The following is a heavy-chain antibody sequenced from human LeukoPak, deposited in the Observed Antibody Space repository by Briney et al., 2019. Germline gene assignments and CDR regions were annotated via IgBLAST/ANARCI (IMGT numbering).Heavy chain of an antibody. D-gene: IGHD2-15*01. J-gene: IGHJ3*02. CDR2: ISGSSGTI. CDR3: ARDPFHGGPDVCDI. V-gene: IGHV3-48*01. Sequence: GSLILSCAASGFTFSSYNMNWVRQAPGKGLEWVSYISGSSGTIYYADSVKGRFTISRDNAKNSLYLQMNSLRPDDAAVYYCARDPFHGGPDVCDIWGQGTTVTVSS. CDR1: GFTFSSYN.